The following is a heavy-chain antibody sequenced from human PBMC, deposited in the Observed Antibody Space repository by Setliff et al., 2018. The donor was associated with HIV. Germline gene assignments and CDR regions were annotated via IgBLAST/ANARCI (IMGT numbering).Heavy chain of an antibody. D-gene: IGHD6-19*01. Sequence: ASETLSLTCAVYGGSFSGYFWSWVRQPPGKGLEWIGDIHHSGGTNYNPTLKSRVTVSVDTSKNQFSLKMDSMTASDSAIYYCARAGSSGPSPLWGQGTLVTVSS. CDR3: ARAGSSGPSPL. V-gene: IGHV4-34*01. CDR1: GGSFSGYF. J-gene: IGHJ4*02. CDR2: IHHSGGT.